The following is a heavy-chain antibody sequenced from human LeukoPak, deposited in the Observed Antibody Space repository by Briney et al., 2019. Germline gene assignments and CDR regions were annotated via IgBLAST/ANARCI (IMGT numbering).Heavy chain of an antibody. CDR1: GYTFISYY. CDR2: INLSGGST. J-gene: IGHJ3*02. V-gene: IGHV1-46*01. CDR3: ASLAARQRATHAFDI. D-gene: IGHD6-6*01. Sequence: ASVKVSCKASGYTFISYYLHWVRQAPGQGLEWMGIINLSGGSTSYAQKFQGRVTITTDESTSTAYMELSSLRSEDTAVYYCASLAARQRATHAFDIWGQGTMVTVSS.